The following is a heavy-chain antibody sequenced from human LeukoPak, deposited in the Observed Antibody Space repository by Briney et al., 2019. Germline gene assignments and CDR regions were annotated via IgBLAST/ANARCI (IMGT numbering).Heavy chain of an antibody. CDR1: GGTFSSYA. D-gene: IGHD6-19*01. CDR3: ASTSSGWYQSRYFGY. J-gene: IGHJ4*02. Sequence: SVKVSCKASGGTFSSYAISWVRQAPGQGLEWMGGIIPIFGTANYAQKFQGRVTITADESTSPAYMELSSLRSEDTAVYYCASTSSGWYQSRYFGYWGQGTLVTVSS. CDR2: IIPIFGTA. V-gene: IGHV1-69*13.